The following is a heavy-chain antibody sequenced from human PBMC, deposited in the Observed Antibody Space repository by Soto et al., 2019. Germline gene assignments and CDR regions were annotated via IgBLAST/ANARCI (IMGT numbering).Heavy chain of an antibody. CDR1: GYTFTGYG. CDR2: ISAYNGNT. J-gene: IGHJ3*02. D-gene: IGHD2-15*01. CDR3: ARAGKDYGGNRGVHAFDI. V-gene: IGHV1-18*04. Sequence: GASRKVSCNASGYTFTGYGISWVRQAPGQGLEWMGWISAYNGNTNYAQKLQGRVTMTTDTSTSTAYMELRSLRSDDTAVYYCARAGKDYGGNRGVHAFDIWGQGTMVTVSS.